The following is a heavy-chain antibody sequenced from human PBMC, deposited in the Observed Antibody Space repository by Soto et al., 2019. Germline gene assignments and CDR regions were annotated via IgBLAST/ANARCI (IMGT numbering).Heavy chain of an antibody. CDR3: ARDPIPQGGPGGMDV. CDR1: GFTVSSNY. D-gene: IGHD2-15*01. CDR2: IYSGGST. Sequence: VGSLRLSCAASGFTVSSNYMSWVRQAPGKGLEWVSVIYSGGSTYYADSVKGRFTISRDNSKNTLYLQMNSLRAEDTAVYYCARDPIPQGGPGGMDVWGQGTTVTVSS. J-gene: IGHJ6*02. V-gene: IGHV3-53*01.